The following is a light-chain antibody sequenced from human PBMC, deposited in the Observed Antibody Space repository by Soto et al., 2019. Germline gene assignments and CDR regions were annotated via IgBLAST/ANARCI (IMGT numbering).Light chain of an antibody. V-gene: IGKV1-5*01. CDR3: QQYNFYPLT. CDR1: QSISSW. J-gene: IGKJ4*01. CDR2: DAS. Sequence: DIQMTQSLSTLSASVVDRVTITCRASQSISSWLAWYQQKPGKAPQVVIYDASSLESGVPSRFSGSGSGTEFTLTISSLQPDDFATYYCQQYNFYPLTFGGGTKVDIK.